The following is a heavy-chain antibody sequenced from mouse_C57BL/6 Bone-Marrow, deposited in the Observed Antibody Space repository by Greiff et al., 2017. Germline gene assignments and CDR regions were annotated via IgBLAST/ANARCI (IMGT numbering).Heavy chain of an antibody. V-gene: IGHV1-82*01. CDR3: ARKAYYYGIEGALDY. J-gene: IGHJ4*01. CDR1: GYAFSSYW. D-gene: IGHD1-1*01. Sequence: QVQLQQSGPELVKPGASVKFSCKASGYAFSSYWMNWVKQRPGQGLEWIGRIYPGAGDTNYNGKFKGKATLTADQSSSTAYMQLSSLTSEDSAVYFCARKAYYYGIEGALDYWGQGTSVTVSS. CDR2: IYPGAGDT.